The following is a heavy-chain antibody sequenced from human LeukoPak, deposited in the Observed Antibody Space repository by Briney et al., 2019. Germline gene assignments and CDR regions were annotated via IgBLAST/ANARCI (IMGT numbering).Heavy chain of an antibody. CDR3: ARGYCSGGSCYRYNWFDP. J-gene: IGHJ5*02. D-gene: IGHD2-15*01. V-gene: IGHV1-2*02. CDR2: INPNSGGT. CDR1: GYTFTGYY. Sequence: GASVKVSYKASGYTFTGYYLHWVRQAPGQGLEWMGWINPNSGGTNYAQKFRGRVTMTRDTSISTAYMELSRLRSDDTAVYYCARGYCSGGSCYRYNWFDPWGQGTLVTVSS.